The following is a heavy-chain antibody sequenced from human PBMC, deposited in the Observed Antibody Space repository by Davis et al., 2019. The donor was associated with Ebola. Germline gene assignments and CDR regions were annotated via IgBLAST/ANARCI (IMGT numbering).Heavy chain of an antibody. V-gene: IGHV3-30*03. CDR3: ARSNFEYSSSSAFDY. CDR2: ISYDGSNK. CDR1: GFTFSSYG. Sequence: PGGSLRLSCAASGFTFSSYGMHWVRQAPGKGLEWVAVISYDGSNKYYADSVKGRFTISRDNSKNTLYLQMNSLRAEDTAVYYCARSNFEYSSSSAFDYWGQGTLVTVSS. J-gene: IGHJ4*02. D-gene: IGHD6-6*01.